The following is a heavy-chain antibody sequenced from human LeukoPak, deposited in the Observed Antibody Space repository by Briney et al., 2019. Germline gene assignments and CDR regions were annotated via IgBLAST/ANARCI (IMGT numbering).Heavy chain of an antibody. CDR3: AKNDGNIWQPHS. J-gene: IGHJ4*02. CDR2: ISTDGSQ. CDR1: GFTFSNFV. Sequence: GGSLRLSCSTSGFTFSNFVMQWVRQTPGKGLEYVSVISTDGSQYYPDSVKGRFTIFRDNSKNTLYLQMNSLRPEDTAIYYCAKNDGNIWQPHSWGQGTLVTVSS. V-gene: IGHV3-64D*06.